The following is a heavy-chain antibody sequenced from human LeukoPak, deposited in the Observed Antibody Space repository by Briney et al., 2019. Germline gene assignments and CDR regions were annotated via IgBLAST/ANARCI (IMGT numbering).Heavy chain of an antibody. J-gene: IGHJ4*02. D-gene: IGHD5-12*01. Sequence: ASVKVSCKASGYTFATYGFSWVRQAPGQGLEWMGWVNTHNGKTHYAQKIQGRVTMTTDTSTSTAYMELRSLVSDDTAVYYCARDFNGYDPDYWGQGTLVTVSS. CDR2: VNTHNGKT. CDR1: GYTFATYG. CDR3: ARDFNGYDPDY. V-gene: IGHV1-18*01.